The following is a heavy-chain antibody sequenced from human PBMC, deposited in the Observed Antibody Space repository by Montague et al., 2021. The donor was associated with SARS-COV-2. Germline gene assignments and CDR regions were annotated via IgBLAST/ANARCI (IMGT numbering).Heavy chain of an antibody. J-gene: IGHJ4*02. D-gene: IGHD3-16*01. CDR3: ARWDPQTLTLFGFLGKSAMDY. Sequence: SETLSLTCTVYGGSASGYNCTWICHCHRKGLEWIAEMNNSGTTNYNFNPSLRSRVTISVDTSKSQFSLKLSSVTAADTGVYYCARWDPQTLTLFGFLGKSAMDYWGQGTLVTVSS. CDR1: GGSASGYN. V-gene: IGHV4-34*01. CDR2: MNNSGTT.